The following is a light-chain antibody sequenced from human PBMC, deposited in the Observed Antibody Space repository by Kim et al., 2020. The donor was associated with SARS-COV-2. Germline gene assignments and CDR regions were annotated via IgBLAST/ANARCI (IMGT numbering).Light chain of an antibody. CDR3: LLYYGGAQGGV. J-gene: IGLJ3*02. CDR1: TGAVTSGYY. V-gene: IGLV7-43*01. CDR2: STS. Sequence: GTVTLTCASSTGAVTSGYYPNWFQQKPGQAPRALIYSTSNKPSRTPARFSGSLRGGKAALTLSGVQPEDEAEYYCLLYYGGAQGGVFGGGTKLTVL.